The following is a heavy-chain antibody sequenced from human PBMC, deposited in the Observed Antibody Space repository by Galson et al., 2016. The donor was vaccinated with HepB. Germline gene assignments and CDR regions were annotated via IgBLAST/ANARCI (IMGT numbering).Heavy chain of an antibody. Sequence: SLRLSCAASGFTFSSYSMNWVRQAPGKGLEWVSSISSGSSYIYYADSVRGRFTISRDNAKNSLYLQMNSLRAEDTAVYYCAMGNSGWPDYWGQGTLVTVSS. D-gene: IGHD6-19*01. J-gene: IGHJ4*02. V-gene: IGHV3-21*01. CDR2: ISSGSSYI. CDR3: AMGNSGWPDY. CDR1: GFTFSSYS.